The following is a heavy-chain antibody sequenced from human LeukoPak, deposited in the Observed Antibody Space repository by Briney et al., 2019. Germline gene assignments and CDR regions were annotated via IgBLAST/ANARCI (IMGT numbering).Heavy chain of an antibody. CDR2: IYYSGST. V-gene: IGHV4-59*01. J-gene: IGHJ5*02. D-gene: IGHD3-16*02. CDR3: ARGGRYNWFDP. CDR1: SGSISSYY. Sequence: SETLSLTCTVSSGSISSYYWSWIRQPPGKGLEWIGYIYYSGSTNYNPSLKSRATISVDTSKNQFSLKLSSVTAADTAVYYCARGGRYNWFDPWGQGTLVTVSS.